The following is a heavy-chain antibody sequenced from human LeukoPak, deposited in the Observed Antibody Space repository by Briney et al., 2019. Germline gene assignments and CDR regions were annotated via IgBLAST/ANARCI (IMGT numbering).Heavy chain of an antibody. V-gene: IGHV3-48*03. CDR2: ISSSGSTI. CDR3: ARGGDTFSSVHY. CDR1: GFTFSSYE. J-gene: IGHJ4*02. D-gene: IGHD3-16*01. Sequence: GGSLRLSRAASGFTFSSYEMNWVRQAPGKGLEWVSYISSSGSTIYYADSVKGRFTISRDNAKNSLYLQMNSLRAEDTAVYYCARGGDTFSSVHYWGQGTLVTVSS.